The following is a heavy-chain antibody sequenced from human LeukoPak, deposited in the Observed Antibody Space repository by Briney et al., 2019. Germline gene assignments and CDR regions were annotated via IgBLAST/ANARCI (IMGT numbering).Heavy chain of an antibody. D-gene: IGHD1-1*01. V-gene: IGHV1-8*01. J-gene: IGHJ6*03. CDR2: MNPNSGNT. CDR1: GYTFTSYD. CDR3: ARGRNSGIRRGHYYYYMDV. Sequence: ASAKVSCKASGYTFTSYDINWVRQATGQGLEWMGWMNPNSGNTGYAQKFQGRVTMTRNTSISTAYMELSSLRSEDTAVYYCARGRNSGIRRGHYYYYMDVWGKGTTVTVSS.